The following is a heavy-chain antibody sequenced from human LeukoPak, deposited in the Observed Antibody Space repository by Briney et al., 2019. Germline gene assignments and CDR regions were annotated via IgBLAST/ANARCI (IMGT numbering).Heavy chain of an antibody. Sequence: ASVKVSCKASGYTFTSYGISWVRQAPGQGLEWMGWISAYNGNTNYAQKLQGRVTMTTDTSTSTAYMELRSLRSDDTAVYYCARDRKSVVRGSKNDCWGQGTLVTVSS. D-gene: IGHD3-10*01. CDR1: GYTFTSYG. J-gene: IGHJ4*02. CDR3: ARDRKSVVRGSKNDC. V-gene: IGHV1-18*01. CDR2: ISAYNGNT.